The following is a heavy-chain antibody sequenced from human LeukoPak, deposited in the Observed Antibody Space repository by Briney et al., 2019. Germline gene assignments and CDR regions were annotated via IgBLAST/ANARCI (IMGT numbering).Heavy chain of an antibody. D-gene: IGHD3-10*01. CDR3: AKDRGYYYYYMDV. CDR1: GFTFSSYA. CDR2: ISGSGGST. Sequence: GGSLRLSCAASGFTFSSYAMSWVRQAPGKGLEWVSAISGSGGSTYYADSVKGRFTISSDNSKNTLYLQMNSLRAEDTAVYYCAKDRGYYYYYMDVWGKGTTVTVSS. V-gene: IGHV3-23*01. J-gene: IGHJ6*03.